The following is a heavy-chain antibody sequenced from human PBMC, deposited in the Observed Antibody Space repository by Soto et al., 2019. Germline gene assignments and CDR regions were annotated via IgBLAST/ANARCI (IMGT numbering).Heavy chain of an antibody. CDR2: ISYDGSNK. CDR1: GFTFSSYA. J-gene: IGHJ6*02. D-gene: IGHD5-18*01. CDR3: ARDRDTTNLYNYYYYYGMDV. V-gene: IGHV3-30-3*01. Sequence: GGSLRLSCAASGFTFSSYAMHWVRQAPGKGLEWVAVISYDGSNKYYADSVKGRFTISRDNSKNTLYLQMNSLRAEDTAVYYCARDRDTTNLYNYYYYYGMDVWGQGTTVTVSS.